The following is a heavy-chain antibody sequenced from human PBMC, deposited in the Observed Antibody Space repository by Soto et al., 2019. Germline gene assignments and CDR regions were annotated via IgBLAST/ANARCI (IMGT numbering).Heavy chain of an antibody. V-gene: IGHV4-59*12. CDR1: GDSISSYY. CDR2: LYYGRSA. D-gene: IGHD3-9*01. J-gene: IGHJ4*02. Sequence: PSETLSLTCAVSGDSISSYYCMWIRQPPGKGLESIGYLYYGRSANYNPSLKSRVTLSVDTSTNQCSLTLSSVTAADTAVYYCVRFWPPPYSDALTDYTDAFDYWGQGTLVTVSS. CDR3: VRFWPPPYSDALTDYTDAFDY.